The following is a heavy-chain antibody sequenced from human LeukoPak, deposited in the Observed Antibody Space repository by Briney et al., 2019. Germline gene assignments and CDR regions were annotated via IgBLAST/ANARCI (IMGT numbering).Heavy chain of an antibody. CDR2: ISSSSSYI. D-gene: IGHD6-19*01. Sequence: GGSLRPSCAASGFTFSSYSMNWVRQAPGKGLKWVSSISSSSSYIYYADSVKGRFTISRDNAKNSLYLQMNSLRAEDTAVYYCARGHGIAVAVTGLDYWGQGTLVTVSS. J-gene: IGHJ4*02. V-gene: IGHV3-21*01. CDR3: ARGHGIAVAVTGLDY. CDR1: GFTFSSYS.